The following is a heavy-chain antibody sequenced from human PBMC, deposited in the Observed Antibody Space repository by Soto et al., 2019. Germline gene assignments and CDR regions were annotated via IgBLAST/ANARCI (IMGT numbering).Heavy chain of an antibody. Sequence: QVQLVQSGAEVKKPGSSVKVSCKASGGTFSSYAISWVRQAPGQGLEWMGGSIPIFGTANYAQKFQGRVTITADESTNTAYMELSSLRSEDTAVYYCARRSSVEGKSYYYYYGMDVWGQGTTVTVSS. CDR2: SIPIFGTA. J-gene: IGHJ6*02. D-gene: IGHD1-26*01. CDR3: ARRSSVEGKSYYYYYGMDV. CDR1: GGTFSSYA. V-gene: IGHV1-69*01.